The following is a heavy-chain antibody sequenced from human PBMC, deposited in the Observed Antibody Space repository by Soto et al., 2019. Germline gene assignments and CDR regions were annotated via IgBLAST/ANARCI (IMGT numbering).Heavy chain of an antibody. CDR3: ARDPPSTAHDAFDI. V-gene: IGHV1-69*04. J-gene: IGHJ3*02. Sequence: GASVKVSCKASGGTFSSYTISWVRQAPGQGLEWMGRIIPILGIANYAQKFQGRVTITADKSTSTAYMELSSLRSEDTAVYYCARDPPSTAHDAFDIWGQGTRVTVSS. CDR1: GGTFSSYT. CDR2: IIPILGIA. D-gene: IGHD4-17*01.